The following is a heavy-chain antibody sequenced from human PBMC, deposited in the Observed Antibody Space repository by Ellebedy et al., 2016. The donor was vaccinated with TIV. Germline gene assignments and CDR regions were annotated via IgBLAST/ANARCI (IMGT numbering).Heavy chain of an antibody. CDR2: ISWDGGRT. CDR3: AKPHVGTYYGGYFDY. V-gene: IGHV3-43*01. Sequence: GESLKISCAASGFTFPHYTMHWVRQAPGKGLEWVALISWDGGRTYYADSAKGRFTISRDNSKNSLYLQMSSLRTEDTALYYCAKPHVGTYYGGYFDYWGQGTLVTVSS. CDR1: GFTFPHYT. J-gene: IGHJ4*02. D-gene: IGHD4-23*01.